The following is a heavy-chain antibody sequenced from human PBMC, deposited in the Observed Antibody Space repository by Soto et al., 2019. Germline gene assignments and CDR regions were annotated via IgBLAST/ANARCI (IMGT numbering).Heavy chain of an antibody. CDR1: GFTFSSYS. CDR2: ISSSSSYI. V-gene: IGHV3-21*01. D-gene: IGHD1-26*01. J-gene: IGHJ4*02. CDR3: ARDNSRYSGSPRGFDY. Sequence: KSGGSLRLSCAASGFTFSSYSMNWVRQAPGKGLEWVSSISSSSSYIYYADSVKGRFTISRDNAKNSLYLQMNSLRAEDTAVYYCARDNSRYSGSPRGFDYWGQGTLVTVSS.